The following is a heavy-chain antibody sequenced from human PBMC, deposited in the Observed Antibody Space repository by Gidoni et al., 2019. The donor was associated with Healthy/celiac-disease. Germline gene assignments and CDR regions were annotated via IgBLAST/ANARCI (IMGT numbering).Heavy chain of an antibody. CDR1: GGTFSSYA. D-gene: IGHD3-22*01. CDR3: ARSYYYDSSGYFDY. Sequence: QVQLVQSGAEVKKPGSSVKVSCKASGGTFSSYAISWVRQAPGQGLEWRGRIIPILVIANYAQKFQGRVTITAYKSTSTAYMELSSLRSEDTAVYYCARSYYYDSSGYFDYWGQGTLVTVSS. CDR2: IIPILVIA. J-gene: IGHJ4*02. V-gene: IGHV1-69*04.